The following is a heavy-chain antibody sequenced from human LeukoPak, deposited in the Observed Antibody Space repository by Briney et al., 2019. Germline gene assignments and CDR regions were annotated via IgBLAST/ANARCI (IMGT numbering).Heavy chain of an antibody. Sequence: GGSKRLCCTASGFTFSNFWRSWVRQAPGKGLEWVANIKPDGSEISYVDSVKGRFTISRDNAQNSLSLQMIGLRADDTAVYYCARSNQYFASGSGDLWGQGTL. V-gene: IGHV3-7*03. CDR1: GFTFSNFW. CDR2: IKPDGSEI. J-gene: IGHJ5*02. D-gene: IGHD3-10*01. CDR3: ARSNQYFASGSGDL.